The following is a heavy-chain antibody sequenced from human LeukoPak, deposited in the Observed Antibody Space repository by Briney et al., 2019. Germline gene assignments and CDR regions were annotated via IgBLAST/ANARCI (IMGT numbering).Heavy chain of an antibody. CDR3: TTDQFLRSTTYYGMDV. V-gene: IGHV3-15*07. D-gene: IGHD5-12*01. J-gene: IGHJ6*02. CDR2: IRSKADGGTT. CDR1: GFTFSNAW. Sequence: GGSLRLSCAASGFTFSNAWMNWVRQAPGKGLEWVGHIRSKADGGTTDYAAPVKGRFTISRDDSKNTLYLQMNSLKTEDTALYYCTTDQFLRSTTYYGMDVWGQGTAVTVSS.